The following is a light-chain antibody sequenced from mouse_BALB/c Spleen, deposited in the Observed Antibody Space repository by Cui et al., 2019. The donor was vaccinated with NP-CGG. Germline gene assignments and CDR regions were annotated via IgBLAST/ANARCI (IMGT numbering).Light chain of an antibody. CDR3: ALWYSNHWV. J-gene: IGLJ1*01. CDR2: GTN. CDR1: TGDVTTNNY. V-gene: IGLV1*01. Sequence: QTVVTEESALTTSPGETGTLTCRANTGDVTTNNYANWVQEKPDHLFTGLIGGTNNRAPGVPARFSGSLIGDKAALTITGAQTEDEAIYFCALWYSNHWVFGGGTKLTVL.